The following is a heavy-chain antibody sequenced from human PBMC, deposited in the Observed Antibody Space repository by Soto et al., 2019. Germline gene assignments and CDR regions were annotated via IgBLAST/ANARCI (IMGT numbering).Heavy chain of an antibody. CDR2: IYLRGST. CDR3: ARAGRWSSTFDY. CDR1: GGSISSGGYS. V-gene: IGHV4-30-2*01. Sequence: SENLSLTCAVSGGSISSGGYSRSWIRQPSEKGLGWIGNIYLRGSTYYNPSLQSLVTRSVAKSKNQFSVKLRSVTAAGTTAFYCARAGRWSSTFDYWGQGTLVTVSS. J-gene: IGHJ4*02. D-gene: IGHD6-13*01.